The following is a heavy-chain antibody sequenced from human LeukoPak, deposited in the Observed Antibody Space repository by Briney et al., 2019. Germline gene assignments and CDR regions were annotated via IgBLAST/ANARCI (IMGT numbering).Heavy chain of an antibody. CDR3: ARDPPQDYDFWSFYYYYGMDV. J-gene: IGHJ6*02. Sequence: ASVKVSCKASGYTFTSYGISWVRQAPGQGLEWMGWIIAYNGNTNYAQKLQGRVTMTTDTSTSTAYMELRSLRPDDTAVYYCARDPPQDYDFWSFYYYYGMDVWGQGTTVTVSS. CDR2: IIAYNGNT. CDR1: GYTFTSYG. V-gene: IGHV1-18*01. D-gene: IGHD3-3*01.